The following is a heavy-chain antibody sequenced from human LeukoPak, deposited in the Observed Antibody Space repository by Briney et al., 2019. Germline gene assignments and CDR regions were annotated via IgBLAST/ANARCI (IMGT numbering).Heavy chain of an antibody. V-gene: IGHV4-59*01. CDR2: IYYSGST. CDR3: ARGALRGGYNFYHY. J-gene: IGHJ4*02. Sequence: SETLSLTCTVSGVSISSYYWSWIRQPPGKGLEWMGYIYYSGSTNYNPSLKSRVTISVDTSKNQFSLKLSSVTAADTAVYYCARGALRGGYNFYHYWGQGTLVTVSS. D-gene: IGHD5-24*01. CDR1: GVSISSYY.